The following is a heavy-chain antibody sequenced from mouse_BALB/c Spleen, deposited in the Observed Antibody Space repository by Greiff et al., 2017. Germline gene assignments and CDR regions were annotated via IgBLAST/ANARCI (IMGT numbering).Heavy chain of an antibody. J-gene: IGHJ2*01. D-gene: IGHD5-1*01. CDR2: IDPSDSYT. V-gene: IGHV1S127*01. CDR1: GYTFTSYW. Sequence: QVQLQQPGAELVKPGASVKMSCKASGYTFTSYWMHWVKQRPGQGLEWIGVIDPSDSYTSYNQKFKGKATLTVDTSSSTAYMQLSSLTSEDSAVYYCTRRVPYFDYWGQGTTLTVSS. CDR3: TRRVPYFDY.